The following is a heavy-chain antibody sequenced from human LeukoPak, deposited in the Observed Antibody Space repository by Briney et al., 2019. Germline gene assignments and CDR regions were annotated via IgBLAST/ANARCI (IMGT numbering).Heavy chain of an antibody. V-gene: IGHV3-7*01. CDR3: ARDGWPYDTSDYYYSFDY. Sequence: GGSLRLSCAASGFSFSTCWMTWVRQAPGKGLQWVANIKQDGSDKHYVDSVKGRFTISRDNAKNSLYLQMNSLRADDTAVYYCARDGWPYDTSDYYYSFDYWGQGTLVTVSS. J-gene: IGHJ4*02. CDR2: IKQDGSDK. CDR1: GFSFSTCW. D-gene: IGHD3-22*01.